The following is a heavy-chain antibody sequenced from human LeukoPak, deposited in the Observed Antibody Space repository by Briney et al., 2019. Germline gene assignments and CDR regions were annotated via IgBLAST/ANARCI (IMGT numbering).Heavy chain of an antibody. D-gene: IGHD3-10*01. J-gene: IGHJ6*02. CDR2: ISAVGST. CDR1: AGSISSLC. V-gene: IGHV4-4*07. CDR3: AIYHVYDSGSPYYVDGMDV. Sequence: SDTLSLTCTVSAGSISSLCGGSIRQPAGGGLGWNGRISAVGSTNYNTSLMGRVTMSVATSKNRFFLKLTAVTPADTAFYYCAIYHVYDSGSPYYVDGMDVWGQGTTITVSS.